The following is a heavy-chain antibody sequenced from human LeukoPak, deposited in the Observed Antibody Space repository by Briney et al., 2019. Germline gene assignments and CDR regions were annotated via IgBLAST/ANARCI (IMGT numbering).Heavy chain of an antibody. D-gene: IGHD4-17*01. CDR1: GFTFSSYA. Sequence: PGGSLRLSCAASGFTFSSYAMSWVRQAPGKGLEWVSGISGSGGSTYYADAVKGRFTISRDNSKNTLYLQMNSLRAEDTAVYYCAKAVGRTTVRVDYWGQGTLVTVSS. V-gene: IGHV3-23*01. J-gene: IGHJ4*02. CDR2: ISGSGGST. CDR3: AKAVGRTTVRVDY.